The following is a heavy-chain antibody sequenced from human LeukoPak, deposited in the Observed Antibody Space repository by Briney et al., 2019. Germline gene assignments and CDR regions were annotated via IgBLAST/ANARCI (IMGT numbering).Heavy chain of an antibody. J-gene: IGHJ4*02. CDR2: ISGSGGST. CDR1: GFTFSSYA. V-gene: IGHV3-23*01. CDR3: AKERFYYDSSGYYN. D-gene: IGHD3-22*01. Sequence: GGSLRLSCAASGFTFSSYAMSWVRQAPGKGLEWVSAISGSGGSTYYADSVKGRFTISRDNSKNTLYLQMNSLRAGDTAVYYCAKERFYYDSSGYYNWGQGTLVTVSS.